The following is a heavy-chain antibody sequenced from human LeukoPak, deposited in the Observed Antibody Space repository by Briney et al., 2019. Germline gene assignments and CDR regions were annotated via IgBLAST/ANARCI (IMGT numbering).Heavy chain of an antibody. V-gene: IGHV3-74*01. CDR3: AKGTTVNTRGNFDY. Sequence: GGSLRLSCAASGFTFSSYWMHWVRQAPGKGLVWVSRINSDGSSTSYADSVKGRFTISRDNSKNTLYLQMNSLRAEDTAVYYCAKGTTVNTRGNFDYWGQGTLVTVSS. CDR2: INSDGSST. J-gene: IGHJ4*02. CDR1: GFTFSSYW. D-gene: IGHD4-17*01.